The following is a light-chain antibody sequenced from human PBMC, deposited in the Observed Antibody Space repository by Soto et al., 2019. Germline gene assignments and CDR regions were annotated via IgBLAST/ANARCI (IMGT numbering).Light chain of an antibody. Sequence: EIVMTHSPATLSVSPGERATLSCRASQSVSNTLAWYQQKPGQAPRLLIYGASTRATAIPARFSGSGSGTEFTLTISSLQSEDFAVYFCQQYDNWPYTFGKGTKLEIK. J-gene: IGKJ2*01. CDR1: QSVSNT. CDR2: GAS. CDR3: QQYDNWPYT. V-gene: IGKV3-15*01.